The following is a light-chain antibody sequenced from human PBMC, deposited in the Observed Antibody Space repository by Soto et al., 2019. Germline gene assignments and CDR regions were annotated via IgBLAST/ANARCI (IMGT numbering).Light chain of an antibody. J-gene: IGKJ1*01. V-gene: IGKV3-20*01. CDR1: QTVSSSY. Sequence: EIVLTQSPGTLSLSPGDRATLSCRASQTVSSSYLAWYQQKPGQAPRLLIYDASSRATGIPDRFRGSGSGTDFTLTISRLEPEDFAVYYCQQYGRSPWTFGQGTKVEVK. CDR3: QQYGRSPWT. CDR2: DAS.